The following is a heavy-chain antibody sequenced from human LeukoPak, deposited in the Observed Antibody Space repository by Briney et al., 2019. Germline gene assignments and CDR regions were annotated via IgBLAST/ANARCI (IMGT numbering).Heavy chain of an antibody. J-gene: IGHJ4*02. CDR2: IYYTGST. V-gene: IGHV4-59*08. CDR1: GGSITSYY. CDR3: ASSYFYDGNRYFDY. D-gene: IGHD3-22*01. Sequence: SETLSLTCNVSGGSITSYYWNWIRQPPGKGLEWIGHIYYTGSTNSNPSLKSRPTISLDTSKKQFSLRLISVTAADTAIYYCASSYFYDGNRYFDYWGQGALVTVSS.